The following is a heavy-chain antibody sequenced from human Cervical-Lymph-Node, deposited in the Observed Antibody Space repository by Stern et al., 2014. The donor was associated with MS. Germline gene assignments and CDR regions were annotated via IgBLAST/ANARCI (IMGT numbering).Heavy chain of an antibody. D-gene: IGHD1/OR15-1a*01. CDR2: IWYDGGNK. V-gene: IGHV3-33*01. CDR1: GFTFSDYG. J-gene: IGHJ6*02. CDR3: ARGGSNNYYFYGMDV. Sequence: VQLVESGGGVVQPGRSLRLSCAASGFTFSDYGMHWVRQAPGQGLEWGAIIWYDGGNKYYADSVKGRFTISRDNSKNTLYLQMNSLRAEDTAVYYCARGGSNNYYFYGMDVWGQGTTVTVSS.